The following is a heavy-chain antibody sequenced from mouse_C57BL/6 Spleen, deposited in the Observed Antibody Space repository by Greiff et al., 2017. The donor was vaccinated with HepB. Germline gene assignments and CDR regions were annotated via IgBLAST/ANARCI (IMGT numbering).Heavy chain of an antibody. CDR2: IDPSDSYT. CDR3: ARCPGTRAMDY. D-gene: IGHD4-1*01. J-gene: IGHJ4*01. Sequence: VQLQQPGAELVMPGASVKLSCKASGYTFTSYWMHWVKQRPGQGLEWIGEIDPSDSYTNYNQKFKGKSTLTVDKSSSTAYMQLSSLTSEDSAVYYCARCPGTRAMDYWGQGTSVTVSS. CDR1: GYTFTSYW. V-gene: IGHV1-69*01.